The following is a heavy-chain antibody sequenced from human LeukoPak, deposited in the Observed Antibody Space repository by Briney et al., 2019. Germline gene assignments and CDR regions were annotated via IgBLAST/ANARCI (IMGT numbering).Heavy chain of an antibody. J-gene: IGHJ4*02. CDR2: IQSNGRNK. CDR3: ARESEGGTGTSCPDY. Sequence: PGGSLRLSRAASGFIFSSDDMHWVRQAPGKGLEWVAGIQSNGRNKYYVDSVKGRFAISRDNSKSTLYLQVNSLRVEDTALYYCARESEGGTGTSCPDYWGQGTLVTVSS. V-gene: IGHV3-33*05. D-gene: IGHD2-2*01. CDR1: GFIFSSDD.